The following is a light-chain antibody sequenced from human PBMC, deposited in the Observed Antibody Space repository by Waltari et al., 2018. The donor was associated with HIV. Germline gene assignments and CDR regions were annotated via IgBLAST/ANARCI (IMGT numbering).Light chain of an antibody. J-gene: IGLJ2*01. CDR3: CSYTDSGTYVV. CDR1: SSDGGSYNL. V-gene: IGLV2-23*02. CDR2: EVF. Sequence: QSALPQPASVSGSPGQSITIACTGTSSDGGSYNLLSWYQQHPGKAPRLIISEVFKRPSGVSDRFSGSKSANTASLTISGLQAEDEADYHCCSYTDSGTYVVFGGGTRLTVL.